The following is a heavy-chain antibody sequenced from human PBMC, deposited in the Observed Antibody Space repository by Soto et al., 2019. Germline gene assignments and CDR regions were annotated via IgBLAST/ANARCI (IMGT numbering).Heavy chain of an antibody. J-gene: IGHJ4*02. D-gene: IGHD5-18*01. CDR1: GYTLTELS. V-gene: IGHV1-24*01. Sequence: WASVKVSCKVSGYTLTELSMHWVRQAPGKGLEWMGGFDPEDGETIYAQKFQGRVTMTEDTSTDTAYMELSSLRSEDTAVYYCATDPRPGYSYDPHFDYWGQGTLVTVSS. CDR3: ATDPRPGYSYDPHFDY. CDR2: FDPEDGET.